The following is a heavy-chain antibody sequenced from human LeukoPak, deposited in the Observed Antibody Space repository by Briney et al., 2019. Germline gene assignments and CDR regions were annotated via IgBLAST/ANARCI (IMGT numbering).Heavy chain of an antibody. V-gene: IGHV1-8*01. J-gene: IGHJ3*02. CDR3: ARGGRDAFDI. CDR1: GYTFTSYD. Sequence: GASVKVSCKASGYTFTSYDINWVRQATGQGLEWMGWMNPNSGNTGYAQKFQGRVTMTRNTSISTAYMELRSLRSDDTALYYCARGGRDAFDIWGQGTVVTVSS. CDR2: MNPNSGNT.